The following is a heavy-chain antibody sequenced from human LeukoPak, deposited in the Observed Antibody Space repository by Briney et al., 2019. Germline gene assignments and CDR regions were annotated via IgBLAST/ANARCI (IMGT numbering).Heavy chain of an antibody. Sequence: AGGSLRLSCAASGFTFSSYAMNWVRQAPGKGLEWVSSISSSSSYIYYADSVKGRFTISRDNAKNSLYLQMNSLRAEDTAVYHCARVGYFYYGSGSYPYLDYWGQGTLVTVSS. CDR2: ISSSSSYI. J-gene: IGHJ4*02. CDR1: GFTFSSYA. V-gene: IGHV3-21*01. D-gene: IGHD3-10*01. CDR3: ARVGYFYYGSGSYPYLDY.